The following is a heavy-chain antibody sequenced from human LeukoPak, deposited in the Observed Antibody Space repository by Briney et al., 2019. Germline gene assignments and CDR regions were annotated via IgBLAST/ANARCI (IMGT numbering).Heavy chain of an antibody. V-gene: IGHV1-2*06. CDR2: INPNSGGT. CDR3: ARGGIVVWDNWFDP. Sequence: ASVKVSCKAPGYTFTGYYMHWVRQAPGQGLEWLGRINPNSGGTNYAQKFQGRVTMTRDTSISTAYMELSRLRSDDTAVYYCARGGIVVWDNWFDPWGQGTLVTVSS. J-gene: IGHJ5*02. D-gene: IGHD2-2*01. CDR1: GYTFTGYY.